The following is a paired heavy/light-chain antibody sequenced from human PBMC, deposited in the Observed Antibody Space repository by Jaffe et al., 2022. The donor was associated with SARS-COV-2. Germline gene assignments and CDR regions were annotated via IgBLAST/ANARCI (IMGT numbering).Heavy chain of an antibody. V-gene: IGHV4-59*08. CDR2: VSYSGGT. CDR3: ARHGDNSGYYYYMDY. CDR1: GGSIKSYY. D-gene: IGHD3-22*01. J-gene: IGHJ4*02. Sequence: QVQLQESGPGLVKPSETLSLTCTVSGGSIKSYYWSWIRQPPGKGLDWIGHVSYSGGTNYNPSLKSRVTISLDTSNNQFSLRLNSVTAADTAVYYCARHGDNSGYYYYMDYWGQGTLVTVSS.
Light chain of an antibody. CDR2: GPS. Sequence: EIVLTQSPGTLSLSPGERATLSCRASQRVNSNYLAWYQQKPGQSPRLLLYGPSGRATGIPARFSGSGSGTDFTLTISRLEPEDFAVYYCQQYGSSPWTFGQGTKVEFK. CDR3: QQYGSSPWT. CDR1: QRVNSNY. V-gene: IGKV3-20*01. J-gene: IGKJ1*01.